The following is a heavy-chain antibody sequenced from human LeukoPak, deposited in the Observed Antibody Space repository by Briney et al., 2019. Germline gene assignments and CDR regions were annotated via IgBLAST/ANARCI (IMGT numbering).Heavy chain of an antibody. V-gene: IGHV3-21*01. Sequence: GGSLRLSCAASGFTFSSYSMNWVRQAPGKGLEWVSSISRSSSYIYYADSVKGRFTISRDNAKNSLYLQMNSLRAEDTAVYYCASRSGWYGVSEDYWGQGTLVTVSS. J-gene: IGHJ4*02. CDR3: ASRSGWYGVSEDY. CDR2: ISRSSSYI. D-gene: IGHD6-19*01. CDR1: GFTFSSYS.